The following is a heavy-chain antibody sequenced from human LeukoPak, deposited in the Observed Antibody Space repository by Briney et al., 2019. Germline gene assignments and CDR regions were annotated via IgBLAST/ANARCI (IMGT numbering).Heavy chain of an antibody. J-gene: IGHJ5*02. CDR3: ARGRGEYYHDSGYFVGS. CDR2: INTDGSST. D-gene: IGHD3-22*01. CDR1: GFTFSSYW. V-gene: IGHV3-74*01. Sequence: PGGSLRLSCAASGFTFSSYWVHWVRQAPGKGLVWVSRINTDGSSTSYADSVKGRFTISRDNAKNTLYLQMNSLRAEDTAVYYCARGRGEYYHDSGYFVGSWGQGTLVTVSS.